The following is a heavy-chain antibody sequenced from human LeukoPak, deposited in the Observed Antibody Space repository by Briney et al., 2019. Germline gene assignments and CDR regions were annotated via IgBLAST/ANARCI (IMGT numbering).Heavy chain of an antibody. V-gene: IGHV4-59*11. CDR1: GGSISSHY. Sequence: PSETLSLTCTVSGGSISSHYWSWIRQPPGKGLEWIGYIYYSGSTNYNPSLKSRVTISVDTSKNQFSLKLSSVTAADTAVYYCARGRIGAARIFDYWGQGTLVTVSS. CDR2: IYYSGST. CDR3: ARGRIGAARIFDY. D-gene: IGHD6-6*01. J-gene: IGHJ4*02.